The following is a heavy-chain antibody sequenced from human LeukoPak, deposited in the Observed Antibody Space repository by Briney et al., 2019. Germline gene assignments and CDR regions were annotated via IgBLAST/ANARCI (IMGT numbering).Heavy chain of an antibody. CDR1: GCTFTGYY. Sequence: ASVKLSCKASGCTFTGYYMHWVRQAPGQGLEWMGWINPNSGGTNYAQKFQGRVTMTRDTSISTAYMELSRLRSDDTAVYYCARVPHYSYYYYYGMDVWGQGTTVTVSS. CDR2: INPNSGGT. D-gene: IGHD3-10*01. CDR3: ARVPHYSYYYYYGMDV. V-gene: IGHV1-2*02. J-gene: IGHJ6*02.